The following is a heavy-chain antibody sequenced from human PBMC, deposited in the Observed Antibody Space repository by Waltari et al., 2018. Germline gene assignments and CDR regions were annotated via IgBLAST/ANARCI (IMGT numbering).Heavy chain of an antibody. Sequence: QVQLVQSGSELKKPGASVKVSCKASGYTFTSYAMNWVRQAPGQGLEWMGWINTNTGNPTYAQGFRGRFVFSVESSVSTGYLQISSLKAEDTAVYYCATLITMIVVVLFGYWGQGTLVTVSS. CDR2: INTNTGNP. J-gene: IGHJ4*02. V-gene: IGHV7-4-1*02. CDR1: GYTFTSYA. D-gene: IGHD3-22*01. CDR3: ATLITMIVVVLFGY.